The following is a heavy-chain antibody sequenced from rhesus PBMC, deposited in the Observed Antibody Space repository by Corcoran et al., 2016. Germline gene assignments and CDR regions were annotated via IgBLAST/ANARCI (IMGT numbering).Heavy chain of an antibody. CDR2: INGNSAST. J-gene: IGHJ6*01. V-gene: IGHV4-80*01. CDR1: GASISSYW. CDR3: ARGCSGTYCYGLDS. Sequence: QVQLQESGPGLVKPSETLSLTCAVSGASISSYWWNWIRQPPGKGLGWIGEINGNSASTNTHPSHKRRGTSSKDAAKNQFARKPSSGTAADTAVYYCARGCSGTYCYGLDSWGQGVVVTVSS. D-gene: IGHD2-15*01.